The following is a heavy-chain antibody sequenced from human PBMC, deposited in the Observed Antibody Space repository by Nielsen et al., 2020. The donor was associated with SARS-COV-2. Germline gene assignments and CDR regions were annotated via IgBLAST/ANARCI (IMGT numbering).Heavy chain of an antibody. CDR3: ARDRDVDQLPYYGMDV. Sequence: SETLSLTCTVSGGSISSGSYYWSWIRQPAGKGLEWIGRIYTSGSTNYNPSLKSRVTISVDTSKNQFSLKLSSVTAADTAVYYCARDRDVDQLPYYGMDVWGQGTTVTVSS. V-gene: IGHV4-61*02. CDR1: GGSISSGSYY. J-gene: IGHJ6*02. CDR2: IYTSGST. D-gene: IGHD2-2*01.